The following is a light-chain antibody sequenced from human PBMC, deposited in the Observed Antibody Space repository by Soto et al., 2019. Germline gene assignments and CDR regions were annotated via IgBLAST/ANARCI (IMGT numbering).Light chain of an antibody. CDR3: SSYTGSSTLSV. CDR2: DVN. Sequence: QSALTQPASVSGSPGQSITISCTGTSSDVGSYNYVSWYQQHPGKAPKLMIYDVNNRPSGVSNRFSGSKSGNTASLTISGLQAEDEADYYCSSYTGSSTLSVFGTGTQLTVL. V-gene: IGLV2-14*01. CDR1: SSDVGSYNY. J-gene: IGLJ1*01.